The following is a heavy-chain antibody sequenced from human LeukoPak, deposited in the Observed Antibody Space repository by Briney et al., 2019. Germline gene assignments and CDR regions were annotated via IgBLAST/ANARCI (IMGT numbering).Heavy chain of an antibody. D-gene: IGHD4-11*01. CDR1: GGSISSSGHY. V-gene: IGHV4-39*07. CDR2: IYSNGNT. CDR3: ARSATVTTGYFDY. J-gene: IGHJ4*02. Sequence: PSETLSHTCSVSGGSISSSGHYWGWIRQSPEKGLDWIGSIYSNGNTYYNPSVKSRVTISVETSKNQFSLKLTSVTAADTAVYYCARSATVTTGYFDYWGQGALVTVSS.